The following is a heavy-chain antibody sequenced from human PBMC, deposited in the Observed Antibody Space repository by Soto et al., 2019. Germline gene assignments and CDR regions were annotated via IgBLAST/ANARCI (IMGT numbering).Heavy chain of an antibody. D-gene: IGHD3-9*01. Sequence: ETLSLTCAVYGGSFSGYYWSWIRQPPGKGLEWIGEINHSGSTNYNPSLKSRVTISVDTSKNQFSLKLSSVTAADTAVYYCARGDNLTGYVYWGQGALVTVSS. CDR2: INHSGST. J-gene: IGHJ4*02. CDR1: GGSFSGYY. CDR3: ARGDNLTGYVY. V-gene: IGHV4-34*01.